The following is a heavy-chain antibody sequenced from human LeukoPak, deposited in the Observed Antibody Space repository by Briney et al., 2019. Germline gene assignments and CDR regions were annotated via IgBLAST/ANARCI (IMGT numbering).Heavy chain of an antibody. CDR2: ISWNSGSI. CDR1: GFTFDDYA. J-gene: IGHJ4*02. D-gene: IGHD4-17*01. V-gene: IGHV3-9*01. CDR3: AKSMPVLNGDYIPLFDY. Sequence: GRSLRLSCAASGFTFDDYAMHWVRQAPRKGLEWVSGISWNSGSIGYADSVKGRFTISRDNAKNSLYLQMNSLRAEDTALYYCAKSMPVLNGDYIPLFDYWGQGTLVTVSS.